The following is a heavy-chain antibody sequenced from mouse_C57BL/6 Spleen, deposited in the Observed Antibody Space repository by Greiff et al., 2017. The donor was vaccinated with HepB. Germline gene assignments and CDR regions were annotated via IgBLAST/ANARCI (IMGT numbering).Heavy chain of an antibody. CDR3: SREPTVVATGFDY. Sequence: QVQLQQSGAELVKPGASVKLSCKASGYTFTSYWMQWVKQRPGQGLEWIGEIDPSDSYTNYNQKFKGKATLTVDTSSSTAYMQLRSLTSEDSAVYYCSREPTVVATGFDYWGQGTTLTVSS. D-gene: IGHD1-1*01. V-gene: IGHV1-50*01. CDR2: IDPSDSYT. J-gene: IGHJ2*01. CDR1: GYTFTSYW.